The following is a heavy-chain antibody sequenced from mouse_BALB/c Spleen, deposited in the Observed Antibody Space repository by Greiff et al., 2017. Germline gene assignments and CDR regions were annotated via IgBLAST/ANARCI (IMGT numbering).Heavy chain of an antibody. J-gene: IGHJ2*01. V-gene: IGHV7-3*02. Sequence: EVMLVESGGGLVQPGGSLRLSCATSGFTFTDYYMSWVRQPPGKALEWLGFIRNKANGYTTEYSASVKGRFTISRDNSQSILYLQMNTLRAEDSATYYCARDNGSSLDYWGQGTTLTVSS. CDR1: GFTFTDYY. CDR2: IRNKANGYTT. D-gene: IGHD1-1*01. CDR3: ARDNGSSLDY.